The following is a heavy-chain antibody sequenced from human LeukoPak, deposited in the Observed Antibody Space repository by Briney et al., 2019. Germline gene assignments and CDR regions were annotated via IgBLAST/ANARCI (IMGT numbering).Heavy chain of an antibody. J-gene: IGHJ5*02. V-gene: IGHV1-8*01. D-gene: IGHD2-15*01. CDR1: GYTFTSYD. CDR2: VNPNSGNT. CDR3: ARALGYCSAERCSCFDP. Sequence: ASVKVPCKTSGYTFTSYDINWVRQATGQGLEWMGWVNPNSGNTGSAQKFQGRVTMTRNTSISTAYMELSSLKSEDTAVYYCARALGYCSAERCSCFDPWGQGTLVTVSS.